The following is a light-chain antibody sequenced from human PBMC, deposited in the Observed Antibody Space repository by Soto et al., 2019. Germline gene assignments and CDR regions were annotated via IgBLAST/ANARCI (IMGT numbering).Light chain of an antibody. V-gene: IGKV1-33*01. Sequence: DIQMTQSPSSLSASVGDRVTITCQASQDISDFLNWYQQKPGKAPKLLIYDASNLETGVPSRFSGSGSGTEFTFTISSLQPEDIATYYCQQYESLPPATFRPGTKVYLK. CDR1: QDISDF. J-gene: IGKJ3*01. CDR2: DAS. CDR3: QQYESLPPAT.